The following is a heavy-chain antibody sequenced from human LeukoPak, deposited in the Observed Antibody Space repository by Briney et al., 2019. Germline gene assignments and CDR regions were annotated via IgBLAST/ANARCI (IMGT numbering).Heavy chain of an antibody. Sequence: ASVKVSCKASGYTFTSYGISWVRQAPGQGLEWMGWISAYNGNTNYAQKFQGRVTMTADTSTGTAYMELRSLRSDDTAVYYCARDYGDYGRYWYFDLWGRGTLVTVSS. D-gene: IGHD4-17*01. CDR2: ISAYNGNT. CDR1: GYTFTSYG. J-gene: IGHJ2*01. CDR3: ARDYGDYGRYWYFDL. V-gene: IGHV1-18*01.